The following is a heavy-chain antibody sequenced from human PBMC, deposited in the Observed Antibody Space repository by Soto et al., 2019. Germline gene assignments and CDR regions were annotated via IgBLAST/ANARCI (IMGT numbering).Heavy chain of an antibody. J-gene: IGHJ5*02. CDR2: VNTDGSGT. V-gene: IGHV3-74*01. CDR1: GFTFSNYW. Sequence: GGSLRLSCAASGFTFSNYWMYWVRQLPGKGLMWASRVNTDGSGTNYADFVKGRFTISRDDSTNTLYLQMNSLRADDTALYYCARSPGVAEAGTWNWFDPWGQGTLVTVSS. CDR3: ARSPGVAEAGTWNWFDP. D-gene: IGHD6-13*01.